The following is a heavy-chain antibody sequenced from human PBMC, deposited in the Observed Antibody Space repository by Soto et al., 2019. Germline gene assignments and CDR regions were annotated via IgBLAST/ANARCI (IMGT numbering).Heavy chain of an antibody. J-gene: IGHJ4*02. CDR3: AKDSSGWASSDY. D-gene: IGHD6-19*01. Sequence: PGGSLRLSCAASGFSISYYATGWVRQAPGEGLGWVSSISDTGARTFYADSVKGRLAISRDTCKNTLYLQMNSLRAEDTAVYYCAKDSSGWASSDYWGQGTLVTVSS. V-gene: IGHV3-23*01. CDR1: GFSISYYA. CDR2: ISDTGART.